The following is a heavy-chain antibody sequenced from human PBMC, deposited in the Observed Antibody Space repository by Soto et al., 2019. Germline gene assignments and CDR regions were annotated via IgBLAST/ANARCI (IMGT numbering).Heavy chain of an antibody. CDR1: GFTVTINC. D-gene: IGHD5-12*01. Sequence: EVQVVESGGGLIQPGGSLRLSCAVSGFTVTINCMRWVRQAPGKGLERVSVIYSGGSTYYADSVKGRFTISRDTSKNKLYLQMNSLRGEDSAVYYCHGYGYWGQGTLVTVSS. CDR2: IYSGGST. CDR3: HGYGY. J-gene: IGHJ4*02. V-gene: IGHV3-53*01.